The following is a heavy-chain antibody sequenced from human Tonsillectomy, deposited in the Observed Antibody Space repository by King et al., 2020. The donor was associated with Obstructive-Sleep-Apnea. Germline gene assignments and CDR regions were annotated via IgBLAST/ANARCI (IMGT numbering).Heavy chain of an antibody. D-gene: IGHD5-18*01. V-gene: IGHV3-23*04. Sequence: VQLVESGGGLVQPGGSLRLSCAASGFTFSTCAMSWVRQAPGKGLEWVSGITGSNNNTYYADSVKGRFTISRDNSKNTLFLQMSSLRVEDTAVYYSAEQTWVTWGQGTLVTVSS. J-gene: IGHJ4*02. CDR2: ITGSNNNT. CDR3: AEQTWVT. CDR1: GFTFSTCA.